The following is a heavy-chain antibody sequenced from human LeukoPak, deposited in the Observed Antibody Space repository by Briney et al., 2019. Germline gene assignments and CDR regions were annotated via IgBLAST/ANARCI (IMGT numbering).Heavy chain of an antibody. V-gene: IGHV3-23*01. CDR3: ANHHPLRYLDL. J-gene: IGHJ2*01. CDR2: FIDGNGAT. CDR1: GFTLRTFP. Sequence: GGSLRLSCGASGFTLRTFPMRWVRQAPGKGLEWVSPFIDGNGATYYGDFVKGRFTICRDNFQSTMYRKMNNLRAEDTAVYYCANHHPLRYLDLWGHGTLVTGSS.